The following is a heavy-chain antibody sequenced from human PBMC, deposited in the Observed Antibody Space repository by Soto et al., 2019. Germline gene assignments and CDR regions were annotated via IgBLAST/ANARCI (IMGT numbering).Heavy chain of an antibody. D-gene: IGHD4-17*01. Sequence: GGSLRLSCAASGFTFSSYSMNWVRQAPGKGLEWVSSISSSSSYIYYADSVKGRFTISRDNAKNSLYLQMNSLRAEDTAVYYCARADYGDYVGDPYYFDYWGQGTLVTVSS. CDR3: ARADYGDYVGDPYYFDY. CDR1: GFTFSSYS. CDR2: ISSSSSYI. J-gene: IGHJ4*02. V-gene: IGHV3-21*01.